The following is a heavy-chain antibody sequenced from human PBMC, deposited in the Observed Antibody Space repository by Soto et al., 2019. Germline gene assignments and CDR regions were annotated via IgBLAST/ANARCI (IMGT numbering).Heavy chain of an antibody. Sequence: EVQLVESGGGLVQPGGSLRLSCAASGFTFSSYEMNWVRQAPGKGLEWVSYISSSGSTIYYADSVKGRFTISRDNAKNSLYLQMNSLRAEDTAVYYCARVRSGYYGMDVWGQGTTVTVSS. V-gene: IGHV3-48*03. CDR3: ARVRSGYYGMDV. CDR2: ISSSGSTI. J-gene: IGHJ6*02. CDR1: GFTFSSYE.